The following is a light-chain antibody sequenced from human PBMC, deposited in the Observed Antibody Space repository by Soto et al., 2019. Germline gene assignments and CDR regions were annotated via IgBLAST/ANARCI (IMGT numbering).Light chain of an antibody. CDR3: QQRNNWPPGFS. CDR1: QSVRNY. J-gene: IGKJ2*01. V-gene: IGKV3-11*01. CDR2: DAS. Sequence: EIVLTQSPATLSLSPGDRATLSCRASQSVRNYLAWYQQKPGQAPRLLIYDASSRAIGIPARFSGSGSGTDFTLTISSLEPEDFAVYYCQQRNNWPPGFSFGQGTKVVIK.